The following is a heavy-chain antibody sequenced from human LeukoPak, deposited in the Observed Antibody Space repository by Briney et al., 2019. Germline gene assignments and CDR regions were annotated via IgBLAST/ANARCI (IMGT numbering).Heavy chain of an antibody. J-gene: IGHJ4*02. CDR2: INHSGST. D-gene: IGHD4-17*01. V-gene: IGHV4-34*01. Sequence: RSSETLSLTCAVYGGSFSGYYWSWIRQPPGKGLERIGEINHSGSTNYNPSLKSRVTISVDTSKNQFSLKLSSVTAADTAVYYCARGTMTTVTYYFDYWGQGTLVTVSS. CDR1: GGSFSGYY. CDR3: ARGTMTTVTYYFDY.